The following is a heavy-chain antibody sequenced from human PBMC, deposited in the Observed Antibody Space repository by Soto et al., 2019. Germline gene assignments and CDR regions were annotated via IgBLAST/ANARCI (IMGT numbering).Heavy chain of an antibody. J-gene: IGHJ4*02. CDR1: GFTFSSYG. V-gene: IGHV3-33*01. CDR3: ADGNLSDYFDY. D-gene: IGHD1-26*01. CDR2: IWHDGSDK. Sequence: QVQLVESGGGVVQPGRSLKLSCVASGFTFSSYGMHWVRQAPGKGLEWVAIIWHDGSDKYYGDSVKGRFTISRDNSKNTPYLQMITLRAEDTAVYYCADGNLSDYFDYWGQGTLVTVSS.